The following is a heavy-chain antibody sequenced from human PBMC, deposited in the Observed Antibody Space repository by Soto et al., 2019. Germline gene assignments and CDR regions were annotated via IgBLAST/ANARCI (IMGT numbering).Heavy chain of an antibody. CDR3: ARDGDQYSGYEGYFDY. D-gene: IGHD5-12*01. CDR2: ISAYNGNT. Sequence: ASVKVSCKASGYTFTSYGISWVLQAPGQGLEWMGWISAYNGNTNYAQKLQGRVTMTTDTSTSTAYMGLRSLRSDDTAVYYFARDGDQYSGYEGYFDYWGQGTLVTVSS. CDR1: GYTFTSYG. V-gene: IGHV1-18*01. J-gene: IGHJ4*02.